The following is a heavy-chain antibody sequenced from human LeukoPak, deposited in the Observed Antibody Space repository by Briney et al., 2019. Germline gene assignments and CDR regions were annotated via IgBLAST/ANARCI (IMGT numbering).Heavy chain of an antibody. J-gene: IGHJ5*02. CDR1: GFTFSSYA. CDR2: ISGSGGST. V-gene: IGHV3-23*01. D-gene: IGHD2-2*01. Sequence: GRSLRLSCAASGFTFSSYAMSWVRQAPGKGLEWVSAISGSGGSTYYADSVKGRFTISRDNAQNSLNLQMNSLRAEDTAVYYCATSSNAPGNHWGQGTLVTVSS. CDR3: ATSSNAPGNH.